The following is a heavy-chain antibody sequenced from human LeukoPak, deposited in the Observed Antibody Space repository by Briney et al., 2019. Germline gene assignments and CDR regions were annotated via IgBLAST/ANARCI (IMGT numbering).Heavy chain of an antibody. CDR1: GLTFSSYTFSTYA. J-gene: IGHJ6*03. V-gene: IGHV3-23*01. Sequence: GGSLRLSCAASGLTFSSYTFSTYAMSWVRQAPGKGLEWVSAVRGRGVSTYYADSVKGRFTISRDNSKNTLYLQMNGLRAEDTAVYYCAKGVEDSGIYYYYYMDVWGKGTTVTVSS. CDR3: AKGVEDSGIYYYYYMDV. D-gene: IGHD2-15*01. CDR2: VRGRGVST.